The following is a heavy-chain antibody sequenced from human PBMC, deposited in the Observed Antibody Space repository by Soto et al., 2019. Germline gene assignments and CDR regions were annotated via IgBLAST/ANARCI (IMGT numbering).Heavy chain of an antibody. CDR2: IKRDGSTT. CDR3: SRGAINYYYEDV. Sequence: EVQLVESGGGLVQPGGSLRLSCAASGFTFSDYWMRWVRQAPGKGLEWVSRIKRDGSTTNYADSVKGRFTISRDNAKNTLYLEVNSLRVEDTADYYCSRGAINYYYEDVWGKGTTVTVSS. CDR1: GFTFSDYW. V-gene: IGHV3-74*01. J-gene: IGHJ6*03.